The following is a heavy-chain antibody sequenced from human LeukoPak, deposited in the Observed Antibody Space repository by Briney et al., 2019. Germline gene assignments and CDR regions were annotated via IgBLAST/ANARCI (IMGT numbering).Heavy chain of an antibody. Sequence: GRSLRLSCAASGFTFSSYAMHWVRQAPGKGLEWVAVISYDGSNKYYADSVKGRFTISRDNSKNTLYLQMNSLRAEDTAVYYCARDDSQWLDPKYYYGMDVWGQGTTVTVSS. V-gene: IGHV3-30-3*01. CDR1: GFTFSSYA. CDR3: ARDDSQWLDPKYYYGMDV. J-gene: IGHJ6*02. CDR2: ISYDGSNK. D-gene: IGHD6-19*01.